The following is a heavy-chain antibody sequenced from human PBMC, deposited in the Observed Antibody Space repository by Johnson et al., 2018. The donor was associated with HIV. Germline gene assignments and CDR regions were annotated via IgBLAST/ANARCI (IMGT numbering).Heavy chain of an antibody. CDR2: IHYDRHNK. CDR1: EFTFSRFA. D-gene: IGHD3-10*01. Sequence: QVQLVESGGGVVRPGRSLRLSCAACEFTFSRFAMHLVRQAPGKGLEWVAFIHYDRHNKHYSDSVRDRFTISRDNSKNTLYLQMDSLRPEDTAVYCCAKGLWFGEFPDAFDLWGQGTMVTVSS. J-gene: IGHJ3*01. CDR3: AKGLWFGEFPDAFDL. V-gene: IGHV3-30*02.